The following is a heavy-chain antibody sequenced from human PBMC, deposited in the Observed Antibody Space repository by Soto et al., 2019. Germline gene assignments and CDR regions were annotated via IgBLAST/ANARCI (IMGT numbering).Heavy chain of an antibody. J-gene: IGHJ6*02. V-gene: IGHV1-2*02. CDR1: GYTFTGNY. CDR2: INPNSGDT. Sequence: ASVKVSCKXSGYTFTGNYMHWVRQAPGQGLEWMGWINPNSGDTNYAQKFQGRVTMTRDTSISTAYMELSRLRSDDTAVYYCAREDANAMAVWGQGTTVTVSS. CDR3: AREDANAMAV.